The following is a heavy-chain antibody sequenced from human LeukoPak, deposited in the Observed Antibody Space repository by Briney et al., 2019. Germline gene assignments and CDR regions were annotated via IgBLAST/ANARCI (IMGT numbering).Heavy chain of an antibody. D-gene: IGHD3-10*01. CDR1: GFSFSDYY. Sequence: PGGSLRLSCAASGFSFSDYYMSWIRQAPGKGLEWVSYMSSSGDTIYYADSVKGRFTIPRDNAKNSLYLQMNSLRAESTAMYYCARDGWFGDYNWFDPWGQGTLVTVSS. CDR2: MSSSGDTI. V-gene: IGHV3-11*04. J-gene: IGHJ5*02. CDR3: ARDGWFGDYNWFDP.